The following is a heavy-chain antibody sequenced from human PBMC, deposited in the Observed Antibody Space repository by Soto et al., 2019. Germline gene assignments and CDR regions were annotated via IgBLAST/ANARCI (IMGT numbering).Heavy chain of an antibody. CDR2: ITPIFQTT. J-gene: IGHJ6*02. CDR3: SRDQESAIHGGMDV. V-gene: IGHV1-69*12. Sequence: QVQLVQSGTEVKKPGSSVKVSCKASGGTFSRYGINWVRQAPGQGLAWMGGITPIFQTTNYAQKFQDRVTISADESTSTAYMELSRLRSDDTAVYYCSRDQESAIHGGMDVWGQGTTVTVSS. CDR1: GGTFSRYG.